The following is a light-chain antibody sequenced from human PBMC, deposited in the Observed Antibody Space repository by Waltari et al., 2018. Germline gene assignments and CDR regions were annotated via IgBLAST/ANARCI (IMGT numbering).Light chain of an antibody. Sequence: SVLTQSPASLSLSPGERATLSCRASQSVGSDLAWYQQKPGQSPRRFIYYASYRVTGIPARFSGRGSGTDFTLTISSLEPEDFAVYFCQHRNIWPRGLTFGQGTRLEIK. CDR1: QSVGSD. CDR2: YAS. CDR3: QHRNIWPRGLT. V-gene: IGKV3-11*01. J-gene: IGKJ5*01.